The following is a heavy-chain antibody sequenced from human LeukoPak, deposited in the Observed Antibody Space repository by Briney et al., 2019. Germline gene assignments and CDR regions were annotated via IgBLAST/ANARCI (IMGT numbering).Heavy chain of an antibody. Sequence: PSETLSLTCTVSGGSISSYYWSWIRQPPGKGLEWIGYIYYSGSTNYNPSLKSRVTISVDTSKKQFSLKLSSVTAADTAVYYCASSVRVKRGAFDIWGQGTMVTVSS. CDR1: GGSISSYY. CDR2: IYYSGST. V-gene: IGHV4-59*08. J-gene: IGHJ3*02. D-gene: IGHD2-21*01. CDR3: ASSVRVKRGAFDI.